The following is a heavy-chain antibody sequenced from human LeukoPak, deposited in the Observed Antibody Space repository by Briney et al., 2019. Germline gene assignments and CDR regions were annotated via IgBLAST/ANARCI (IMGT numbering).Heavy chain of an antibody. D-gene: IGHD6-19*01. CDR1: GGSISSYY. CDR3: ARVGAVAGIHYYYYMDV. Sequence: SETLSLICTVSGGSISSYYWSWIRQPPGKGLEWIGYIYYSGSTNYNPSLKSRVTISVDTSKNQFSLKLSSVTAADTAVYYCARVGAVAGIHYYYYMDVWGKGTTVTVSS. V-gene: IGHV4-59*01. CDR2: IYYSGST. J-gene: IGHJ6*03.